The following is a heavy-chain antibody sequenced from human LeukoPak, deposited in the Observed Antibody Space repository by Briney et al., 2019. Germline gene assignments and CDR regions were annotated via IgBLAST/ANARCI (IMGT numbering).Heavy chain of an antibody. Sequence: PGGSLRLSCAASGFTFSSYGMSWVRQAPGKGLEWVSAISGSGGNTYYADSVKGRFTISRDKSKNTLYLQMNSLRAEDTAVYYCARKTDSGGQGDYWGPGTLVTVSS. CDR3: ARKTDSGGQGDY. D-gene: IGHD3-22*01. CDR1: GFTFSSYG. CDR2: ISGSGGNT. V-gene: IGHV3-23*01. J-gene: IGHJ4*02.